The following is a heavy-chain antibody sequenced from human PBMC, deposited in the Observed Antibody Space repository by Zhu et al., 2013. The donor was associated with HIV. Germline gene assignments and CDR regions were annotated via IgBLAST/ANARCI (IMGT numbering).Heavy chain of an antibody. CDR3: ARSGAGYCSSTSCYTLNYYYYGMDV. Sequence: QVQLVQSGAEVKKPGASVKVSCKASGYTFTGYYMHWVRQAPGQGLEWMGWINPNSGGTNYAQKFQGWVTMTRDTSISTAYMELSRLRSDDTAVYYCARSGAGYCSSTSCYTLNYYYYGMDVWGQGTTVTVSS. J-gene: IGHJ6*02. V-gene: IGHV1-2*04. CDR1: GYTFTGYY. D-gene: IGHD2-2*02. CDR2: INPNSGGT.